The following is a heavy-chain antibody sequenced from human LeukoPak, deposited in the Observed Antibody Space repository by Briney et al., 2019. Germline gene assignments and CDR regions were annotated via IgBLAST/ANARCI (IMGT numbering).Heavy chain of an antibody. Sequence: SETLSRTGTVSGCSISSYYWSWIRQPAGKGLEWIGRIYTSGSTNYKPSLKRLVTMSVDTSKNQFSVKLSSVTAADTAAYYCARDANSYDSSGIYYYYGMDVWGQGTTVTVSS. J-gene: IGHJ6*02. D-gene: IGHD3-22*01. CDR3: ARDANSYDSSGIYYYYGMDV. CDR1: GCSISSYY. V-gene: IGHV4-4*07. CDR2: IYTSGST.